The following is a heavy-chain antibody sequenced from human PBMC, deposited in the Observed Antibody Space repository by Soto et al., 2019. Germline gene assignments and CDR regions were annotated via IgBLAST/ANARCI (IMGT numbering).Heavy chain of an antibody. V-gene: IGHV4-34*01. CDR2: INHSGST. CDR3: ARGIWFGS. J-gene: IGHJ5*01. CDR1: GGSFRGYY. Sequence: LSLTCSVYGGSFRGYYWSWIRQPPGKGLEWIGEINHSGSTNYNPSLKSRVTISVDTSKNQFSLKLSSVTAADTAVYYCARGIWFGSWGQGTLVTVSS.